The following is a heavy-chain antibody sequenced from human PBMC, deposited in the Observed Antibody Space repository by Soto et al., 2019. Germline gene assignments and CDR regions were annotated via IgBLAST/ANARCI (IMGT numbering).Heavy chain of an antibody. V-gene: IGHV3-74*01. Sequence: EVQLVESGGALVQPGGSLRLSCVASGFSFSSYVMHWVRQVPGKGLVWVSRVSHAGAFTTYADSVKGRFTISRDNSKNTLYLQMNSQRADDTAVYYCTRDFDWLLFNYWGQGTPVTVSS. CDR3: TRDFDWLLFNY. CDR1: GFSFSSYV. J-gene: IGHJ4*02. D-gene: IGHD3-9*01. CDR2: VSHAGAFT.